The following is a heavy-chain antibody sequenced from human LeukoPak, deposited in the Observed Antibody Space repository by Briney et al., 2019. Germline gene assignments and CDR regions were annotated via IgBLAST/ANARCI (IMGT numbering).Heavy chain of an antibody. V-gene: IGHV3-64*04. CDR1: GFPFSSYA. CDR2: ISDSGGST. CDR3: AKKRGTPVTTIDI. D-gene: IGHD4-17*01. Sequence: QPGGSLRLSCSASGFPFSSYAMHWVRQAPGKGLEYVSAISDSGGSTYYADSVKGRFTISRDNSKNTLYLQMNSLRAEDTAVYYCAKKRGTPVTTIDIWGQGTMVTVSS. J-gene: IGHJ3*02.